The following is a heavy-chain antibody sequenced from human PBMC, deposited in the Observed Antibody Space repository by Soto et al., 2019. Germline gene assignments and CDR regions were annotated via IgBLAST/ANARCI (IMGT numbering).Heavy chain of an antibody. CDR2: ISAYNGNT. CDR1: GFTFSNYG. V-gene: IGHV1-18*01. Sequence: QVQLVQSGAEVKKPGASVKVSCKASGFTFSNYGITWLRQVPGQGLEWMGWISAYNGNTVHAQAYQGRLTMTTDTSTSTAYMELRSLRPDDAAVYYCARPKTDILADSYTNYFDPWGQGTLVTVSS. D-gene: IGHD3-9*01. CDR3: ARPKTDILADSYTNYFDP. J-gene: IGHJ5*02.